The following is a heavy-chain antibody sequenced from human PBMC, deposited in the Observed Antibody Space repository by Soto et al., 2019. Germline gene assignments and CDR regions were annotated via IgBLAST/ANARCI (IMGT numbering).Heavy chain of an antibody. CDR1: GFTFSSSV. V-gene: IGHV3-13*01. J-gene: IGHJ4*02. Sequence: GGSLRLSCAASGFTFSSSVMAWVRQATGKGLEWVSAIGTAGDTYYPGSVKGRFTISRENAKNSLYLQMNSLRAGDTAVYYCARAETGTLNFDYWGQGTLVTVSS. D-gene: IGHD1-1*01. CDR3: ARAETGTLNFDY. CDR2: IGTAGDT.